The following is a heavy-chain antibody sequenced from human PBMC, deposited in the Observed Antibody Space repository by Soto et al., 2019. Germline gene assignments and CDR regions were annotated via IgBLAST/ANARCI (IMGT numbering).Heavy chain of an antibody. D-gene: IGHD3-16*01. CDR1: GGSISSYY. Sequence: PSETLSLTCTVSGGSISSYYWSWIRQPPGKGLEWIGYIYYSGSTNYNPSLKSRVTISVDTSKNQFSLKLSSVTAADTAVYYCAGDYVNPLQWDYYYGMDVWGQGTTVTVSS. CDR2: IYYSGST. CDR3: AGDYVNPLQWDYYYGMDV. V-gene: IGHV4-59*01. J-gene: IGHJ6*02.